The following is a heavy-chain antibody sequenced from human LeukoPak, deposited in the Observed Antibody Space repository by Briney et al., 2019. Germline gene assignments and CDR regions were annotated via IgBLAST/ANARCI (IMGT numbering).Heavy chain of an antibody. J-gene: IGHJ5*02. CDR2: IYYGGST. CDR3: ARAHPYDFWSGYYVNWFDP. CDR1: GGSISSGGYY. D-gene: IGHD3-3*01. V-gene: IGHV4-31*03. Sequence: SQTLSLTCTVSGGSISSGGYYWSWIRQHPGKGLEWIGYIYYGGSTYYNPSLKSRVTISVDTSKNQFSLKLSSVTAADTAVYYCARAHPYDFWSGYYVNWFDPWGQGTLVTVSS.